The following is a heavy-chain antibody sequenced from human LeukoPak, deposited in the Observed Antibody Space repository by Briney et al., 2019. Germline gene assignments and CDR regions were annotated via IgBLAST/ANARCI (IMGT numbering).Heavy chain of an antibody. J-gene: IGHJ4*02. CDR2: IYYSGST. D-gene: IGHD3-3*01. V-gene: IGHV4-39*01. CDR1: GGSISSYY. CDR3: ARQLAFWSGYFAAPFDY. Sequence: SETLSLTCTVSGGSISSYYWGWIRQPPGKGLEWIGSIYYSGSTYYNPSLKSRVTISVDTSKNQFSLKLSSVTAADTAVYYCARQLAFWSGYFAAPFDYWGQGTLVTVSS.